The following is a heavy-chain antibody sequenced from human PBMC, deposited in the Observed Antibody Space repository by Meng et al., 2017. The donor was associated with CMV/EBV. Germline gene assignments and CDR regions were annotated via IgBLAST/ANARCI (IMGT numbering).Heavy chain of an antibody. V-gene: IGHV1-69*05. CDR1: GGTFSSYA. CDR3: AEGGESGYDWHFDY. Sequence: SVKVSCKASGGTFSSYAISWVRQAPGQGLEWMGGIIPIFGTTNYAQKFQGRVTITTDESTSTAYMELSSLRSEDTAVYYCAEGGESGYDWHFDYWGQGTLVTVSS. J-gene: IGHJ4*02. CDR2: IIPIFGTT. D-gene: IGHD5-12*01.